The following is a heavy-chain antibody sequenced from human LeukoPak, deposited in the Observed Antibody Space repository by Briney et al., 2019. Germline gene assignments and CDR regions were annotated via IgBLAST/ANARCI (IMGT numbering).Heavy chain of an antibody. CDR2: IKGDASST. J-gene: IGHJ6*02. CDR1: AFTSNNYW. V-gene: IGHV3-74*01. Sequence: GGSLRLSCVASAFTSNNYWMHWVRQAPGKGLVWVSRIKGDASSTNYADSVRGRFTISRDNAKNTVYLQMNSLRTEDTAVYYCARGLPNYYGMDVWGQGTTVTVSS. CDR3: ARGLPNYYGMDV.